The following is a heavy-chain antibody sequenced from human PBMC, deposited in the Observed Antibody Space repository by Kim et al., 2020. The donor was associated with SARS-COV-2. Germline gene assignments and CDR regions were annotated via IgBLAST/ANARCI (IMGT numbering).Heavy chain of an antibody. Sequence: SVKVSCKASGGTFSSYAISWVRQAPGQGLEWMGGIIPIFGTANYAQKFQGRVTITADESTSTAYMELSSLRSEDTTVYYCARHKINYGDYLDYWGQGTLVTVSS. CDR1: GGTFSSYA. V-gene: IGHV1-69*13. J-gene: IGHJ4*02. D-gene: IGHD4-17*01. CDR2: IIPIFGTA. CDR3: ARHKINYGDYLDY.